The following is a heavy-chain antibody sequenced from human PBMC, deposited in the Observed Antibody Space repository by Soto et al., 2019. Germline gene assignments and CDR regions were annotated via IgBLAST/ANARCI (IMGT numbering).Heavy chain of an antibody. J-gene: IGHJ6*04. CDR2: ISAYSGNT. D-gene: IGHD6-13*01. Sequence: ASVKVSCKASGYTFSSYGSNWVRQAPGQGLEWMGWISAYSGNTNYAQNLQGRVTMTTDTSTSTAYMELRSLRSFDTAVYYCARGLIAAAMDVWGKGTTVTVSS. CDR1: GYTFSSYG. V-gene: IGHV1-18*04. CDR3: ARGLIAAAMDV.